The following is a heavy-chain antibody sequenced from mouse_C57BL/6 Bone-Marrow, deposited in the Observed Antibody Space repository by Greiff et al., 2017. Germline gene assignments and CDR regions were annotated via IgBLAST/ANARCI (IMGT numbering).Heavy chain of an antibody. J-gene: IGHJ3*01. V-gene: IGHV1-82*01. CDR1: GYAFSSSW. Sequence: QVQLQQSGPELVKPGASVKISCKASGYAFSSSWMNWVKQRPGTGLEWIGRNYPGDGDTNYNGKFKGKATLTADKSSSTAYMQLSSLTSEDSAVYFCAIYDLFAYWGQGTLVTVSA. D-gene: IGHD2-3*01. CDR3: AIYDLFAY. CDR2: NYPGDGDT.